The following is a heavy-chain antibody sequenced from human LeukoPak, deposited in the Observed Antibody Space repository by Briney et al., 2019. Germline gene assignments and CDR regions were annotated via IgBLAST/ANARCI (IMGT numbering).Heavy chain of an antibody. V-gene: IGHV1-2*02. D-gene: IGHD6-25*01. CDR1: GYTFTGYY. J-gene: IGHJ4*02. CDR2: INPNSGGA. Sequence: ASVKVSCKASGYTFTGYYMHWVRQAPGQGLEWMGWINPNSGGANYAQKFQGRVTMTRDTSISTAYMELGSLRSEDTALYYCAREYGGYGLGYWGQGTLVTVSS. CDR3: AREYGGYGLGY.